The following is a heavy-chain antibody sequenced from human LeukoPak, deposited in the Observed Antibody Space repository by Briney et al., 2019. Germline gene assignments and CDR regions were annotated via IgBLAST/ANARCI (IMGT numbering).Heavy chain of an antibody. CDR2: ISAYNGNT. V-gene: IGHV1-18*01. D-gene: IGHD6-19*01. J-gene: IGHJ4*02. CDR1: GYTFTSYG. CDR3: ARDRYRLVAVAGGRVPYY. Sequence: ASVKVSCKASGYTFTSYGISWVGQAPGQGLEWMGWISAYNGNTNYAQKLQGRVTMTTDTSTSTAYMELRSLRSDDTAVYYCARDRYRLVAVAGGRVPYYWGQGTLVTVSS.